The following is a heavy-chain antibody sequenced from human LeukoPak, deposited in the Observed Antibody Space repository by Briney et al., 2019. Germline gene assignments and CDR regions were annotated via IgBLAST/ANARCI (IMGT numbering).Heavy chain of an antibody. CDR1: GGSISSYH. D-gene: IGHD4-23*01. Sequence: PSETLSLTCTVSGGSISSYHWSWIRQPPGKGLEWIGYIYYSGSTNYNPSLKGRVTISVDTSKNQFSLKLSSVTAADTAVYYCARLPIYRGSTDAFDIWGQGTMVTVSS. J-gene: IGHJ3*02. CDR3: ARLPIYRGSTDAFDI. V-gene: IGHV4-59*08. CDR2: IYYSGST.